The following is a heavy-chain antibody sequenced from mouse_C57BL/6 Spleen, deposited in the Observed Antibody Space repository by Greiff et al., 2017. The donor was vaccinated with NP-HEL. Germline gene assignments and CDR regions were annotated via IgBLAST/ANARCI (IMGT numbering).Heavy chain of an antibody. CDR3: ARSDYYGSSIFDY. CDR1: GYTFTSYW. Sequence: VQLQQSGAELVMPGASVKLSCKASGYTFTSYWMHWVKQRPGQGLEWIGEIDPSDSYTNYNQKFKGKSTLTVDKSSSTAYMQLSSLTSEDSAVYYCARSDYYGSSIFDYWGQGTTLTVSS. J-gene: IGHJ2*01. D-gene: IGHD1-1*01. CDR2: IDPSDSYT. V-gene: IGHV1-69*01.